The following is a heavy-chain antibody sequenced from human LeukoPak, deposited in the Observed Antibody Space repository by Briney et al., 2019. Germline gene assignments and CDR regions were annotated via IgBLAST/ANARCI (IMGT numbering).Heavy chain of an antibody. CDR2: IWYDGSNK. J-gene: IGHJ3*02. CDR1: GFIFDDYA. D-gene: IGHD3-10*01. Sequence: GGSLRLSCAASGFIFDDYAMHWVRQAPGKGLEWVAFIWYDGSNKYYADSVKGRFTISRDNSKNTLYLQMNSLRAEDTAVYYCAKDLMVRGVINDAFDIWGQGTMVTVSS. CDR3: AKDLMVRGVINDAFDI. V-gene: IGHV3-30*02.